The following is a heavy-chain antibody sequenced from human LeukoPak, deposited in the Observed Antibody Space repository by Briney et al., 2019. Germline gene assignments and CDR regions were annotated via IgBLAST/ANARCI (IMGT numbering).Heavy chain of an antibody. V-gene: IGHV3-66*01. CDR2: IYSGGST. CDR3: ATREVSGDSRSGGYI. Sequence: GGSLRLSCAASGFTVSSNYMSWVRQAPGKGLEWVSVIYSGGSTYYSDSVKSRFTISTDNSKNTLYLQINSLRAEDTAVYYCATREVSGDSRSGGYIWGQGTMVTVSS. J-gene: IGHJ3*02. D-gene: IGHD3-22*01. CDR1: GFTVSSNY.